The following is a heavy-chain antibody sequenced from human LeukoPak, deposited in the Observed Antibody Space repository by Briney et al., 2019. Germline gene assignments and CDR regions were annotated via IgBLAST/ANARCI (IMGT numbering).Heavy chain of an antibody. CDR3: AKDLQYYYDSTTYYFDYYFDY. J-gene: IGHJ4*02. CDR1: GFTFSSYG. V-gene: IGHV3-30*18. Sequence: PGGSLRLSCAASGFTFSSYGMHWVRQAPGKGLEWVTLISYDGTNKYYADSVKGRFTISRDNSKNTLYLQMNSLRAEDTAVYYCAKDLQYYYDSTTYYFDYYFDYWGQGTLVTVSS. CDR2: ISYDGTNK. D-gene: IGHD3-22*01.